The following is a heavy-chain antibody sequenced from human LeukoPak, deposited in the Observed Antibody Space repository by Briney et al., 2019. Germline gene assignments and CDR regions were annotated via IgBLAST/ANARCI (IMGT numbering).Heavy chain of an antibody. CDR3: ASSHWVWGTFDY. J-gene: IGHJ4*02. CDR1: GGSISSYY. Sequence: SETLSLTCTVSGGSISSYYWSWIRQPPGKGLEWIGYIYYSGSTNYNPSLKSRVTISVDTSKNQFSLKLSPVTAADAAVYYCASSHWVWGTFDYWGRGTLVTVSS. CDR2: IYYSGST. V-gene: IGHV4-59*08. D-gene: IGHD7-27*01.